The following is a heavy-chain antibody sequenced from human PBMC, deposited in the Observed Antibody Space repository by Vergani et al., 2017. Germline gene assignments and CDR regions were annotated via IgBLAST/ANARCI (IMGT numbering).Heavy chain of an antibody. Sequence: EVQLLESGGSLKQPGGSVRLSCAASGLTFSTYAMHWVRQAPGKGQEWVSALTGGGGSTYYADTFKGRFIISRDNSRYTLYLQMNSLRPEDTATYYCVKDAGSYEPFFDSWGQGTLVTVSS. D-gene: IGHD3-10*01. CDR3: VKDAGSYEPFFDS. J-gene: IGHJ4*02. CDR2: LTGGGGST. V-gene: IGHV3-23*01. CDR1: GLTFSTYA.